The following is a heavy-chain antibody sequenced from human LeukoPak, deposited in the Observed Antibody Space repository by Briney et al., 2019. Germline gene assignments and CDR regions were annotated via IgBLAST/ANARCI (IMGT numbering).Heavy chain of an antibody. CDR3: ARQKWDRLTYYYYGMDV. D-gene: IGHD1-26*01. CDR1: GGSISSSSYY. Sequence: SETLSLTCTVSGGSISSSSYYWSWIRQPPGKGLEWIGYVSYSGTPDYNPSLKSRATISLDTSRNQFSLQLRSVTAADTAEYYCARQKWDRLTYYYYGMDVWGQGTTVTVSS. V-gene: IGHV4-61*05. CDR2: VSYSGTP. J-gene: IGHJ6*02.